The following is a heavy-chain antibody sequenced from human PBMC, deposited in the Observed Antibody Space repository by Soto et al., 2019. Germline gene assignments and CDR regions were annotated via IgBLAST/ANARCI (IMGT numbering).Heavy chain of an antibody. CDR3: ANIGSLGAPGNF. CDR2: ISGSGATT. CDR1: GFTFSTYA. V-gene: IGHV3-23*01. Sequence: EVQVLESGGALVQPGGSLRLSCTASGFTFSTYAMSWVRQTPGKGLDWVSTISGSGATTYYADSVKGRFTISRDNSNNTLSLQMNSLRAEDTAVYYCANIGSLGAPGNFWGQGILVTVSS. D-gene: IGHD3-16*02. J-gene: IGHJ4*02.